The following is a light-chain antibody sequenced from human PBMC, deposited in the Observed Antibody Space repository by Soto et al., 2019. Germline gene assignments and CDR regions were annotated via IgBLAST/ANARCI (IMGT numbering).Light chain of an antibody. J-gene: IGKJ1*01. CDR2: HAS. V-gene: IGKV1-5*01. Sequence: DIQMTQSPSTLSASIGDRVTITCRASQTINNWLAWYQQKPGKAPNLLIYHASILETGVPSRFSGSAFGTEFTRTISSLQPDDFATYYCQHYNSYPWTFGQGTKVEIK. CDR3: QHYNSYPWT. CDR1: QTINNW.